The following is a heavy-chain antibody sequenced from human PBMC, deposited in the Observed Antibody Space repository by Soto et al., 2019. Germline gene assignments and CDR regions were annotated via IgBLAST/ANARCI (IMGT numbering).Heavy chain of an antibody. V-gene: IGHV4-59*08. CDR1: GGSISSYY. Sequence: SETLSLTCTVSGGSISSYYWSWIRQPPGKGLEWNGYIYYSGSTNYNPSLKSRVTISVDTSKNQFSLKLSSVTAADTAVYYCARQRTDYDILTGYTYYYGMDVWGQGTTVTSP. CDR3: ARQRTDYDILTGYTYYYGMDV. CDR2: IYYSGST. D-gene: IGHD3-9*01. J-gene: IGHJ6*02.